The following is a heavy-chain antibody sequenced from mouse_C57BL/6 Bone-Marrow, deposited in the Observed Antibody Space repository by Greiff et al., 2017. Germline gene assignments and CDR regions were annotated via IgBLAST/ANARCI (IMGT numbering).Heavy chain of an antibody. J-gene: IGHJ4*01. CDR2: INPNNGGT. Sequence: EVQLQQSGPELVKPGASVKIPCKASGYTFTDYNMDWVKQSHGKSLEWIGDINPNNGGTIYNQKFKGKATLTVDKSSSKAYMELRSLTSEATAVYYCARSTMVTGGFYYAMDYWGQGTSVTVSS. CDR1: GYTFTDYN. D-gene: IGHD2-2*01. CDR3: ARSTMVTGGFYYAMDY. V-gene: IGHV1-18*01.